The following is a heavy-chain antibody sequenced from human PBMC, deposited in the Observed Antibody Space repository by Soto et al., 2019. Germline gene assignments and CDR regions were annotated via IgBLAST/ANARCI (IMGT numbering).Heavy chain of an antibody. V-gene: IGHV3-30*18. Sequence: EGSLRLSCAASGFSFGSYGMQWVRQAAGKGLEWGAVISYDGSNKYYADSVKGRFTISRDNSNNTRYLQMNSLIAEDTAVYYCAKEGADCGGNCPFDYLGQGTRVTAST. CDR1: GFSFGSYG. CDR2: ISYDGSNK. D-gene: IGHD2-21*02. CDR3: AKEGADCGGNCPFDY. J-gene: IGHJ4*02.